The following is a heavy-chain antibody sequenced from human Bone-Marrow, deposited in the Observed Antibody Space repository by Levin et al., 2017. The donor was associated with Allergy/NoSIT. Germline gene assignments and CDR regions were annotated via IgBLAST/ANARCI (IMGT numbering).Heavy chain of an antibody. Sequence: SGESLKISCAASGFTYTSYAMSWVRQAPGKGLEWVSAISSDSGGSTWYADSVKGRFTISRDNSKNTLYLQLNSLRAEDTAVYYCAKRGCSGGSCYSGLGAFDIWGQGTMVTVSS. D-gene: IGHD2-15*01. CDR1: GFTYTSYA. CDR3: AKRGCSGGSCYSGLGAFDI. J-gene: IGHJ3*02. CDR2: ISSDSGGST. V-gene: IGHV3-23*01.